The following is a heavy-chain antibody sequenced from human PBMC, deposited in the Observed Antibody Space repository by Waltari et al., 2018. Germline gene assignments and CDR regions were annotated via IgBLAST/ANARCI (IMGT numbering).Heavy chain of an antibody. D-gene: IGHD3-3*01. CDR2: INHSGST. J-gene: IGHJ4*02. Sequence: QVQLQQWGAGLLKPSETLSLTCAVYGGSFSGYYWSWIRQPPGKGLEWIGEINHSGSTNYNPSLKSRVTISVDTSKNQFSLKLSSVTAADTAVYYCARVPPPYYDFWSGYPNLKYYFDYWGQGTLVTVSS. V-gene: IGHV4-34*01. CDR1: GGSFSGYY. CDR3: ARVPPPYYDFWSGYPNLKYYFDY.